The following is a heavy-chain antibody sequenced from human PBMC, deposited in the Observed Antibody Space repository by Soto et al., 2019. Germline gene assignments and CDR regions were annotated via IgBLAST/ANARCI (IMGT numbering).Heavy chain of an antibody. Sequence: SETLSLTCAIYDSSLGAFHWTWIRQPPGKGLEWIGELIHGGSTNYNPSLKSRVTFSLDTSKNQFSLQLMSVTAADTAVYYCARSPLSYDYVRQTWREVGDSFDIWGRGTLVTVSS. D-gene: IGHD3-16*01. J-gene: IGHJ3*02. CDR3: ARSPLSYDYVRQTWREVGDSFDI. CDR2: LIHGGST. CDR1: DSSLGAFH. V-gene: IGHV4-34*12.